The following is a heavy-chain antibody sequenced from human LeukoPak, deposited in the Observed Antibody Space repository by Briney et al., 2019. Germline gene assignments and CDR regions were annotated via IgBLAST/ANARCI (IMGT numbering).Heavy chain of an antibody. V-gene: IGHV3-23*01. CDR1: GFTFSSYG. D-gene: IGHD6-19*01. Sequence: GGTLRLSCAASGFTFSSYGMSWVRQAPGKGLEWVSAISGSGGSTYYADSVKGRFTISRDNSKNTLYLQMNSLRAEDTAVYYCAKDSVRGIAVAGTVSDWGQGTLVTVSS. J-gene: IGHJ4*02. CDR2: ISGSGGST. CDR3: AKDSVRGIAVAGTVSD.